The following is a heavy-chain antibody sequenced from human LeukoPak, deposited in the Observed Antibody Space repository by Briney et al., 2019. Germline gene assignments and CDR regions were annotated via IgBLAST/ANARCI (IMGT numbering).Heavy chain of an antibody. D-gene: IGHD1-26*01. Sequence: TGGSLRLSCAASGFTFSSYWMSWVRQAPGKGLEWVANIKQDGSEKYYVDSVKGRFTISRDNAKNSLYLQMNSLRAEDTAVYYCAKAISVGATTDAADWGQGTLVTVSS. CDR1: GFTFSSYW. J-gene: IGHJ4*02. CDR2: IKQDGSEK. CDR3: AKAISVGATTDAAD. V-gene: IGHV3-7*03.